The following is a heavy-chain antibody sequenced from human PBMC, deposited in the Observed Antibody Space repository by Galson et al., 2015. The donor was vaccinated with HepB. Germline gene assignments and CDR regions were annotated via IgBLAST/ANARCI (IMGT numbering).Heavy chain of an antibody. CDR1: GGSFSGYY. J-gene: IGHJ4*02. CDR3: ARGLYGSLAVGY. CDR2: INHSGST. V-gene: IGHV4-34*01. Sequence: LSLTYAVYGGSFSGYYWSWIRQPPGKGLEWIGEINHSGSTNYNPSLKSRVTISVDTSKNQFSLKLSSVTAADTAVYYCARGLYGSLAVGYWGQGTLVTVSS. D-gene: IGHD3-10*01.